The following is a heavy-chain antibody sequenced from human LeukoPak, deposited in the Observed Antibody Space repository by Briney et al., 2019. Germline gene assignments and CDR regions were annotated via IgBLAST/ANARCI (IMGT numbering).Heavy chain of an antibody. CDR2: ISGSGGST. D-gene: IGHD1-26*01. Sequence: GGSLRLSCAASGFTFSSYSMNWVRQAPGKGLEWVSAISGSGGSTYNADSVKGRFTISRDNAKNSLYLQMNSLRAEDTAVYYCARDHGGSYRSHDYWGQGTLVTVSS. J-gene: IGHJ4*02. CDR3: ARDHGGSYRSHDY. V-gene: IGHV3-21*01. CDR1: GFTFSSYS.